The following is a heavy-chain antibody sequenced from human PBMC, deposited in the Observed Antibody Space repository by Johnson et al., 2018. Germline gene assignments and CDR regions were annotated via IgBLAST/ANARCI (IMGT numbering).Heavy chain of an antibody. CDR2: IIPIFGTA. CDR3: ASVLLDCRSTSCYIGDYYYYGMDV. J-gene: IGHJ6*02. D-gene: IGHD2-2*02. Sequence: VQLVESGAEVKKPGSSVKVSCKASGGTFSSYAISWVRQAPGQGLEWMGGIIPIFGTANYAQKFQGRVTITADESTSTAYMELGSLSSEDTAVYYCASVLLDCRSTSCYIGDYYYYGMDVWGQGTTVTVSS. V-gene: IGHV1-69*01. CDR1: GGTFSSYA.